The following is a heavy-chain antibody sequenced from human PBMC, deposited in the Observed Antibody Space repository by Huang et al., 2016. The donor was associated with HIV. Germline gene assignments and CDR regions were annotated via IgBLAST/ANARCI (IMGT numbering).Heavy chain of an antibody. J-gene: IGHJ6*02. CDR2: IKQDESEK. D-gene: IGHD1-7*01. V-gene: IGHV3-7*01. CDR3: ATKTAGMDI. CDR1: TFPFGDYG. Sequence: VESGGRSVQPGGSIKLACVGSTFPFGDYGLSWVRRPPGKGVEWEANIKQDESEKYKLDSVKGRFNISRDNARIGLVLEMDDLRVEDTAIYFCATKTAGMDIWGQGTTVTVSS.